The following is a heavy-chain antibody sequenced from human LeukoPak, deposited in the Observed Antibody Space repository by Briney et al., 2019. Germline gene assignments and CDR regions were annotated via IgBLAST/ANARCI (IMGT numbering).Heavy chain of an antibody. CDR1: GDSISSKSYY. J-gene: IGHJ4*02. D-gene: IGHD6-6*01. CDR2: IYYGGGT. Sequence: SETLSLTCSVSGDSISSKSYYWGWIRQPPVKGLEWIATIYYGGGTYYHPSLKSRVTISFDASKNQFSLKLSSVTAADTAVYYCARGLHSSSYPDYWGQGTLVTVSS. V-gene: IGHV4-39*07. CDR3: ARGLHSSSYPDY.